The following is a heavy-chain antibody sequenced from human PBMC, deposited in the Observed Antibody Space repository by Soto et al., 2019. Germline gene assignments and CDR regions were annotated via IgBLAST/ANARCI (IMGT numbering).Heavy chain of an antibody. CDR3: ARDGDVNTGFGKDY. CDR2: IWHDGGNK. CDR1: GFTFSSYG. J-gene: IGHJ4*02. D-gene: IGHD3-16*01. Sequence: GGSLRLSCAASGFTFSSYGMHWVRQAPGKGLEWVAFIWHDGGNKFYTESVKGRFTISRDNSKNTLYLQMTSLSAEDTAMYYCARDGDVNTGFGKDYWGQGTLVTVSS. V-gene: IGHV3-33*01.